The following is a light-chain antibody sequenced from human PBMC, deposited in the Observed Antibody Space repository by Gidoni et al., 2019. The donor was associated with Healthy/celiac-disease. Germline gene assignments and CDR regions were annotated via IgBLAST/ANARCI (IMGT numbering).Light chain of an antibody. Sequence: DIQIPQSPSSLSASVGDRVTITCRASQDISNFLAWYQQKPGKVPKLLIYAASTLQSGVPSRFSGSGAGTDFTLTISSLQPEDVATYYCQKYNSALAITCGQGTRLEIK. V-gene: IGKV1-27*01. CDR3: QKYNSALAIT. CDR1: QDISNF. CDR2: AAS. J-gene: IGKJ5*01.